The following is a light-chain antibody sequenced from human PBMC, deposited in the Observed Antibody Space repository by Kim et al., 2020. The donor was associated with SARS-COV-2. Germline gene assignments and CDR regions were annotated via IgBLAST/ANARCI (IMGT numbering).Light chain of an antibody. Sequence: SVSPGERTPPSCRASQSIDNILAWFQQKPGQAPRLFIYGASTRAPGIPARFSGSGSGTEFTLPISSLQSEDFAVYYCQHYHKWPHSFGQGTKLEI. CDR2: GAS. J-gene: IGKJ2*03. V-gene: IGKV3-15*01. CDR3: QHYHKWPHS. CDR1: QSIDNI.